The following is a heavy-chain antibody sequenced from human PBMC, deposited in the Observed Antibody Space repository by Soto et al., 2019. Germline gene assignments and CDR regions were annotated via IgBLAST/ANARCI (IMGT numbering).Heavy chain of an antibody. D-gene: IGHD3-16*02. CDR3: ARRQYDYIWGSSRYYWFDP. J-gene: IGHJ5*02. CDR2: IYYSGST. Sequence: PSETLSLTCTVSGGSIISYYWSWILQPPWEGLEWIGYIYYSGSTNYNPSLKSRVTISVDTSKNRSSLKLSSVTAADTAVYYCARRQYDYIWGSSRYYWFDPWGQGTLVTVSS. CDR1: GGSIISYY. V-gene: IGHV4-59*08.